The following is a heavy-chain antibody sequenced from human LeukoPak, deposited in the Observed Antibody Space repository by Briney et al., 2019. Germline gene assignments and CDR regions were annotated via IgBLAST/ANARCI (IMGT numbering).Heavy chain of an antibody. CDR1: GFTFSSYW. D-gene: IGHD2-2*02. Sequence: GGSLRLSCAASGFTFSSYWMHWVRQAPGKGLEWVAVISYDGSNKYYADSVKGRFTISRDNSKNTLYLQMNSLRAEDTAVYYCARDRYPYYFDYWGQGTLVTVSS. J-gene: IGHJ4*02. CDR3: ARDRYPYYFDY. V-gene: IGHV3-30*03. CDR2: ISYDGSNK.